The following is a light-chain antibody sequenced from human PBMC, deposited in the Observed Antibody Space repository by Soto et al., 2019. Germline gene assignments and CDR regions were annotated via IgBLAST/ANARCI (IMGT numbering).Light chain of an antibody. CDR3: QQYGSSPQT. Sequence: EIVLTQSPGTLSLSPGERATLSCRARQSVSSFLAWYQHKPGQPPRLLIYGASSRATGTPDRFSGSGSGTDFTLTISRLELEDFAVYYCQQYGSSPQTFGQGTKLEIK. CDR2: GAS. CDR1: QSVSSF. V-gene: IGKV3-20*01. J-gene: IGKJ2*01.